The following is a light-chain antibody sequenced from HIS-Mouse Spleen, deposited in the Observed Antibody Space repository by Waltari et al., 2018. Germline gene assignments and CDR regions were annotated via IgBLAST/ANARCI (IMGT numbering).Light chain of an antibody. CDR2: DVS. CDR3: SSYTSSSFNVV. CDR1: SSDVGGYNY. Sequence: QSALTQPASVSGSPGQLITISCTGTSSDVGGYNYVSWYQQHPGKAPKLMIYDVSNQPSGVSNRFSGSKSGNTASLTISGLQAEDEADYYCSSYTSSSFNVVFGGGTKLTVL. J-gene: IGLJ2*01. V-gene: IGLV2-14*03.